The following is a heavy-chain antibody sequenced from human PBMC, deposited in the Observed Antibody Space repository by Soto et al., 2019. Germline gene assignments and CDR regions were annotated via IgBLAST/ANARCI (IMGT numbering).Heavy chain of an antibody. CDR1: GGTFSSYA. CDR2: IIPIFGTA. J-gene: IGHJ6*02. CDR3: ARAREMATITYNYYGMDV. V-gene: IGHV1-69*13. Sequence: SVKVSCKASGGTFSSYAISWVRQAPGQGLEWMGGIIPIFGTANYAQKFQGRVTITADESTSTAYMELSSLRSEDTAVYYCARAREMATITYNYYGMDVWGQGTTVTVS. D-gene: IGHD5-12*01.